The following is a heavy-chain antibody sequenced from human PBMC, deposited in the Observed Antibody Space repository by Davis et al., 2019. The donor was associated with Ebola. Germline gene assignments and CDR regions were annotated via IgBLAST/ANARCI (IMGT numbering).Heavy chain of an antibody. J-gene: IGHJ6*02. CDR1: GGSISSHY. CDR3: ARYCISTSCRHYGMDV. D-gene: IGHD2-2*01. Sequence: MPSETLSLTCTVSGGSISSHYWSWVRQSPGKGLEWIADINYSGRTNYNPSLARRVTISVDTSKNQFSLKLSSVTAADTAVYYCARYCISTSCRHYGMDVWGQGTTVTVSS. CDR2: INYSGRT. V-gene: IGHV4-59*08.